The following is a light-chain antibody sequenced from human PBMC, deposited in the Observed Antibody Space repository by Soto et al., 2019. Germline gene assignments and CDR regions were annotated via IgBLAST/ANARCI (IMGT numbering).Light chain of an antibody. CDR1: SSDVGSYNY. J-gene: IGLJ1*01. V-gene: IGLV2-14*01. CDR2: DVS. Sequence: QSALAQPASVSGSPGPSITISCTGTSSDVGSYNYVSWYQQLPGKAPKLMIYDVSDRPSGVSNRVSGSKSGNTASLTISGLQAEDEADYYCSSYTSSSLYVFGTGTKVTVL. CDR3: SSYTSSSLYV.